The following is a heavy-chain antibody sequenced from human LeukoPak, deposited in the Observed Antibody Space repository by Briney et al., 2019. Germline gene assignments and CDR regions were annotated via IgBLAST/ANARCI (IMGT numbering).Heavy chain of an antibody. D-gene: IGHD5-12*01. V-gene: IGHV3-66*01. CDR3: ARKTWIHAFDI. J-gene: IGHJ3*02. CDR1: GFILSSYA. Sequence: GGSLRLSCAASGFILSSYAMSRVRQAPGKGLEWVSAIYSGGSTYYADSVKGRFTISRDNSKNTLYLQMNSLRAEDTAVYYCARKTWIHAFDIWGQGTMVTVSS. CDR2: IYSGGST.